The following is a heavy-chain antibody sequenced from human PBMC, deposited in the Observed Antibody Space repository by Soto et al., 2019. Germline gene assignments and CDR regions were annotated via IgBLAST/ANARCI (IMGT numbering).Heavy chain of an antibody. V-gene: IGHV4-61*08. CDR2: IYYSGST. Sequence: SETLSLTCTVSGGSVSSGDYFWSWLRQSPGKRLEWIAYIYYSGSTNYNPSLKSRATISVDTSKSQVSLTLTSMTAADAALYYCARYPNSYYYAFDVWGQGTSVTVSS. J-gene: IGHJ6*02. CDR1: GGSVSSGDYF. CDR3: ARYPNSYYYAFDV.